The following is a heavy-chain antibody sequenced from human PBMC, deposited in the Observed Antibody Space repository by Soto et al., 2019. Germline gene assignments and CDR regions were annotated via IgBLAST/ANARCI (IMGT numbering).Heavy chain of an antibody. CDR1: GDSMTISDFL. Sequence: SETLSLTCTVSGDSMTISDFLWGWVGQSPGKGLEWIGGIYYSGSAYYNPSLGSRATLSVDTSRNQFFLSVTSVTAADTAVYYCARPLYDYWAFGIWGNGTVVTVSS. D-gene: IGHD4-17*01. J-gene: IGHJ6*04. CDR3: ARPLYDYWAFGI. CDR2: IYYSGSA. V-gene: IGHV4-39*01.